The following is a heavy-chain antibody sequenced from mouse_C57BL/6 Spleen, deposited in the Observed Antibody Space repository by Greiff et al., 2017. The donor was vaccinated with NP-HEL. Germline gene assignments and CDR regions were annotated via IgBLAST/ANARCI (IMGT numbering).Heavy chain of an antibody. Sequence: VQLQQPGAELVRPGSSVKLSCKASGYTFTSYWMDWVKQRPGQGLEWIGNIYPSDSETHYNQKFKDKATLTVDKSSSTAYKQLSSLTSEDSAVYYCARRLTGTSAYWGQGTLVTVSA. CDR3: ARRLTGTSAY. J-gene: IGHJ3*01. D-gene: IGHD4-1*01. V-gene: IGHV1-61*01. CDR1: GYTFTSYW. CDR2: IYPSDSET.